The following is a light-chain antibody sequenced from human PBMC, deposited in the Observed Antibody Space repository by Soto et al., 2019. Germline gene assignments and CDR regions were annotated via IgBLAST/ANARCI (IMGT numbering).Light chain of an antibody. CDR1: QSVSSW. J-gene: IGKJ1*01. V-gene: IGKV1-5*03. Sequence: DIQMTQSPSTLSASVGDRVTITCRASQSVSSWLSWYQQKPGRAPQLLIYNASSLDTGVTSRFSGSGSGTEFTLIISSLQPDDFASYYCQQYCSSSPWTFGQGTKVEIK. CDR3: QQYCSSSPWT. CDR2: NAS.